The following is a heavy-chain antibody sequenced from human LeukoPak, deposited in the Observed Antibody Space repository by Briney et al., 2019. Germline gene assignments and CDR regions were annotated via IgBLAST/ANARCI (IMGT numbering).Heavy chain of an antibody. Sequence: PSETLSLTCTVSGGSISSISYYWGWIRQPPGKGLEWIGNIYYSGSTYYSPSLKSRVTLSVDTSKNQFSLKLSSVTAADTAVYYCARDGSNGDHHFDYWGQGTLVTVSS. V-gene: IGHV4-39*07. CDR3: ARDGSNGDHHFDY. J-gene: IGHJ4*02. D-gene: IGHD6-19*01. CDR1: GGSISSISYY. CDR2: IYYSGST.